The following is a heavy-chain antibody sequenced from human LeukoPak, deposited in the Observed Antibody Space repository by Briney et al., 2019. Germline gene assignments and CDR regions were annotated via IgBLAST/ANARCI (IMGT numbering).Heavy chain of an antibody. D-gene: IGHD6-6*01. J-gene: IGHJ4*02. CDR3: ARGPNSNWSGLDF. V-gene: IGHV3-23*01. CDR2: ISGSGGST. Sequence: GGSLRLSCAASGFTFSNYAMSWVRQAPGKGLEWVSAISGSGGSTYYADSVKGRFTISRDNSKNTLSLLMNSLRAEDTAVYYCARGPNSNWSGLDFWGQGTLLTVSS. CDR1: GFTFSNYA.